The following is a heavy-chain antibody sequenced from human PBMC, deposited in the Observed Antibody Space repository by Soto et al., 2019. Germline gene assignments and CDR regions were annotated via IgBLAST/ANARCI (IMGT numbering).Heavy chain of an antibody. CDR1: GGSVSSGSHS. V-gene: IGHV4-61*01. CDR3: ARLNPLRYFDY. Sequence: QVQLQESGPGLVKPSETLSLSCTVSGGSVSSGSHSWSWIRQPPGKGLEWNGYIYYSGSTKYNPSLKSRTSISVDTSKNQFSLILRSVTAADTAVYYCARLNPLRYFDYWGQGSLVTVSS. CDR2: IYYSGST. J-gene: IGHJ4*02.